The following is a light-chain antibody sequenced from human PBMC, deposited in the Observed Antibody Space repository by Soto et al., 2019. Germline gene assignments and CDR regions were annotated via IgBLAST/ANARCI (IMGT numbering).Light chain of an antibody. CDR2: AAS. Sequence: DIQMTQSPSSLSASVGDRGTITCRASQGISNYLAWFQQKPGKVPKLLIYAASTLQSGVPSRFSGSVYGTDFTLTIRSLQPEDVTTYYCQKYNSAPLPFGGGTNVEIK. V-gene: IGKV1-27*01. J-gene: IGKJ4*01. CDR3: QKYNSAPLP. CDR1: QGISNY.